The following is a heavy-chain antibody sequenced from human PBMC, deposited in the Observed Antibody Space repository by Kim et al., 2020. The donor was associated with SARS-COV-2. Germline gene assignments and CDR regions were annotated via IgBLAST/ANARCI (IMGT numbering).Heavy chain of an antibody. D-gene: IGHD6-13*01. CDR1: GFTFSTYG. J-gene: IGHJ4*02. Sequence: GGSLRLSCAASGFTFSTYGMHWVRQAPGKGLEWVAVISYDGSHQYYPDSVKGRFTISRDTSNNTLYLQINSLRLEDTAVYFCAKWLAAPGISYFDFWGQGTLVTVSS. CDR2: ISYDGSHQ. V-gene: IGHV3-30*18. CDR3: AKWLAAPGISYFDF.